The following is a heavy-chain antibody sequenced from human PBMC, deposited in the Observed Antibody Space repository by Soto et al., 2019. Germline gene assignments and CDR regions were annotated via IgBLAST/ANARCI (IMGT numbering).Heavy chain of an antibody. V-gene: IGHV4-31*03. CDR2: ISYTGST. CDR3: AAYGDYYGMDV. CDR1: GGSVTSGSYY. J-gene: IGHJ6*02. Sequence: QVQLQESGTGLVKPSETLSLTCSVSGGSVTSGSYYWSWLRQHPGQGLEWVGYISYTGSTYYNPSLKSRVIISVDPSENQFSLKLTSVTAADTAVYYCAAYGDYYGMDVWGQGTTVAVSS. D-gene: IGHD4-17*01.